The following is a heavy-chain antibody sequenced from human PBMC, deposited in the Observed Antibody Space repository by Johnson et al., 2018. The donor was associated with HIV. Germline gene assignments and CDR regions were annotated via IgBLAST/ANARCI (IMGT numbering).Heavy chain of an antibody. J-gene: IGHJ3*02. CDR3: GFDI. Sequence: VQLVESGGGLVQPGGSLRLSCVASGFALSRFWMNWVRQAPGKGLEWVASIKEDGSETFYVDSVKGRFTISRYNAKNLLFLQMNSLRAEDTAVYYCGFDIWGQGTMVTVSS. CDR1: GFALSRFW. V-gene: IGHV3-7*03. CDR2: IKEDGSET.